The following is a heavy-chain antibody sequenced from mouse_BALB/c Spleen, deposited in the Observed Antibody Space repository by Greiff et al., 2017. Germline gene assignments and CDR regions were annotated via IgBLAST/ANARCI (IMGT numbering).Heavy chain of an antibody. D-gene: IGHD1-1*01. J-gene: IGHJ4*01. CDR1: GFTFSSYA. CDR3: ARCGSSALYYYAMDY. V-gene: IGHV5-6-5*01. Sequence: EVLLVESGGGLVKPGGSLKLSCAASGFTFSSYAMSWVSQTPEKRLEWVASISSGGSTYYPDSVKDGFTISRDNARNILYRQMSSLMSEDTAMDYCARCGSSALYYYAMDYWGQGTSVTVSS. CDR2: ISSGGST.